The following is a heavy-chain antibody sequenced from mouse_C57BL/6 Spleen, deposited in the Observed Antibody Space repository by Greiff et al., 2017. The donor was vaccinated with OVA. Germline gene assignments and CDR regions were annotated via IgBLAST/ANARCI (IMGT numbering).Heavy chain of an antibody. D-gene: IGHD2-2*01. CDR2: IDPSDSET. CDR1: GYTFTSYW. CDR3: ARGGVYGYDGEATWFAY. Sequence: VQLQQPGAELVRPGSSVKLSCKASGYTFTSYWMHWVKQRPIQGLEWIGNIDPSDSETHYNQKFKNKATLTVDKSSSTPYMQLSSLTSEDSAVYYCARGGVYGYDGEATWFAYWGQGTLVTVSA. J-gene: IGHJ3*01. V-gene: IGHV1-52*01.